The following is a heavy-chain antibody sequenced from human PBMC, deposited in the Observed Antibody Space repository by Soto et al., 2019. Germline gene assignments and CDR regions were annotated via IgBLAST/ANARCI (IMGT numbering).Heavy chain of an antibody. J-gene: IGHJ4*02. CDR2: ISSSSSYI. CDR3: ARDLGHSGSVSSGHFDY. V-gene: IGHV3-21*01. D-gene: IGHD5-12*01. CDR1: GFTFSSYS. Sequence: EVQLVESGGGLVKPGGSLRLSCAASGFTFSSYSMNWVRQAPGKGLEWVSSISSSSSYIYYADSVKGRFTISRDNAKNSLYLQMNSLRAEDTSVYYCARDLGHSGSVSSGHFDYWGQGTLVTVSS.